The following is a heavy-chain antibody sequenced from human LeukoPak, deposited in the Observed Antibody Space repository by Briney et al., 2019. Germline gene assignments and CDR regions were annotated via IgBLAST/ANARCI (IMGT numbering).Heavy chain of an antibody. CDR2: INPSGGST. CDR1: GYTFTSYY. V-gene: IGHV1-46*01. J-gene: IGHJ4*02. D-gene: IGHD2-15*01. Sequence: ASVKVSCKASGYTFTSYYMHWVRQAPGQGLEWMGIINPSGGSTSYAQKFQGRVTMTRDTSTSTVYMELSSLRSEDTAVYYRARAGMLDCSGGSCYQEPSDYWGQGTLVTVSS. CDR3: ARAGMLDCSGGSCYQEPSDY.